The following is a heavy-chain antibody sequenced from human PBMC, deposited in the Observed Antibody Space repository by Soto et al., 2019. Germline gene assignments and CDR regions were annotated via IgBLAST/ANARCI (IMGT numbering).Heavy chain of an antibody. Sequence: PGGSLRLSCAASGFTFNIYAMTWVRQAPGKGLEWVSTTGATGRTTYYADSVKGRFTVSRDNSKNTLDLQMSSLRAEDTDVYYFATVHKTSRSVDPWGLGRLVAVSS. J-gene: IGHJ5*02. CDR2: TGATGRTT. CDR1: GFTFNIYA. V-gene: IGHV3-23*01. CDR3: ATVHKTSRSVDP.